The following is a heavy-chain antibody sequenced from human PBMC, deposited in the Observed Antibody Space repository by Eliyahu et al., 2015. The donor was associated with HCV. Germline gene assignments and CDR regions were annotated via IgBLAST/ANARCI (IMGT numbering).Heavy chain of an antibody. CDR3: ARVDYYDSSGYYYDY. D-gene: IGHD3-22*01. J-gene: IGHJ4*02. Sequence: QVQLVESGGVLVKPGGSLRLSXXASGFTXSDYYMSWIRQAPGKGXGWVSYISSSGSNIYYVDSVKGRFTISRDNAKNTLYLQMNSLRAGDTAVYFCARVDYYDSSGYYYDYWGQGTLVTVSS. CDR2: ISSSGSNI. CDR1: GFTXSDYY. V-gene: IGHV3-11*01.